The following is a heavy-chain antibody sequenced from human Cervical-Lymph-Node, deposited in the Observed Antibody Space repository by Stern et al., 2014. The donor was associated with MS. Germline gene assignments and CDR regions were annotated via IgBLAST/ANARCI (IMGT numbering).Heavy chain of an antibody. CDR2: IYYSGST. CDR1: GGSISSSSYY. D-gene: IGHD6-19*01. J-gene: IGHJ4*02. CDR3: ARHKGSGLRNFDY. V-gene: IGHV4-39*01. Sequence: QVQLGQSGPGLVKPSETLSLTCTVSGGSISSSSYYWGWIRQPPGKGLEWIGSIYYSGSTYYTPSLKSRSPIPVDPPKTQFSVKLSSVTAADTAVYYCARHKGSGLRNFDYWGQGTLVTVSS.